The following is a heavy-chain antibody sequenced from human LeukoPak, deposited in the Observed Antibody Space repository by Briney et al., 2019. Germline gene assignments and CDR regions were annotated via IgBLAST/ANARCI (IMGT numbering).Heavy chain of an antibody. CDR2: ISGSGGST. Sequence: GGSLRLSCAASGFTFSSYAMSWVRQAPEKGLEWASAISGSGGSTYYADSVKGRFTISRDNSKNTLYLQMNSLRAEDTAVYYCIGGNSLFDYWGQGTLVTVSS. J-gene: IGHJ4*02. CDR3: IGGNSLFDY. V-gene: IGHV3-23*01. CDR1: GFTFSSYA. D-gene: IGHD4-23*01.